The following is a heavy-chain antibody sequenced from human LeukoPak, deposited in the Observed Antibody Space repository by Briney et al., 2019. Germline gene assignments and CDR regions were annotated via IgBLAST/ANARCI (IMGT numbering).Heavy chain of an antibody. CDR1: GFTFRSYS. Sequence: KPGGSLRLSCAASGFTFRSYSMNWVRQAPGKGLEWVSSISSSSDYIYYADSVKGRFTISRDNAKNSLYVQMNSLRAEDTAVYYCARDSGSWSYYPRFDYWGQGTLVTVSS. CDR3: ARDSGSWSYYPRFDY. D-gene: IGHD3-10*01. V-gene: IGHV3-21*01. J-gene: IGHJ4*02. CDR2: ISSSSDYI.